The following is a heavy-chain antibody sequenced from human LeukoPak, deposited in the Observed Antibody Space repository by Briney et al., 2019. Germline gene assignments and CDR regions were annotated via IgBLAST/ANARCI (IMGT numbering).Heavy chain of an antibody. V-gene: IGHV3-23*01. J-gene: IGHJ4*02. D-gene: IGHD1-26*01. CDR1: GFTFSSYA. CDR3: AKGGKWDVTPFDY. Sequence: GGSLRLSCAASGFTFSSYAMSWVRQAPGKGLEWVSAISGSGGSTYYADSVKGRFTISRDNSKNTLYLQVNSLRAENTAVYYCAKGGKWDVTPFDYWGQGTLVTVSS. CDR2: ISGSGGST.